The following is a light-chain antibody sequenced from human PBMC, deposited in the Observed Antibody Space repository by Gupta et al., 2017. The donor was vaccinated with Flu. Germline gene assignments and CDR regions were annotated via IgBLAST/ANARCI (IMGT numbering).Light chain of an antibody. Sequence: DIVMTQSPLPLPVTPGEPASISCRSSQSLLHSIGYNYLDWYLQKPGQSPQLLIYLGSNRASGVPDRFNGSGSGTDFTLKISRVEAEDVGVYYCMQALQTPLTFGGGTKVEIK. V-gene: IGKV2-28*01. CDR2: LGS. CDR1: QSLLHSIGYNY. J-gene: IGKJ4*01. CDR3: MQALQTPLT.